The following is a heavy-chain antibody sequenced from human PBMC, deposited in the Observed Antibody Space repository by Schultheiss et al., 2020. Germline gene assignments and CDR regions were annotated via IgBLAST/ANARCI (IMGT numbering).Heavy chain of an antibody. CDR3: AREYSGSYKIDY. CDR2: ISYDGSNK. CDR1: GFTFSSYS. Sequence: GGSLRLSCAASGFTFSSYSMNWVRQAPGKGLEWVAVISYDGSNKYYADSVKGRFTISRDNSKNTLYLQMNSLRAEDTAVYYCAREYSGSYKIDYWGQGTLVTVSS. J-gene: IGHJ4*02. D-gene: IGHD1-26*01. V-gene: IGHV3-30*03.